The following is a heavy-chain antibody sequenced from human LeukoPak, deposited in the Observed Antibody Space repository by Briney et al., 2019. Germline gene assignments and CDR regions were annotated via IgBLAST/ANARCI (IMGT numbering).Heavy chain of an antibody. CDR3: ASQYWSGYDQGSFDY. D-gene: IGHD5-12*01. J-gene: IGHJ4*02. CDR1: GGTFSSYA. V-gene: IGHV1-69*06. Sequence: GSSVKVSCKASGGTFSSYAISWVRQAPGQGLEWMGGIIPIFGTANYAQKFQGRVTITADKSTSTAYMELSSLRSEDTAVYYCASQYWSGYDQGSFDYWGQGTLVTVSS. CDR2: IIPIFGTA.